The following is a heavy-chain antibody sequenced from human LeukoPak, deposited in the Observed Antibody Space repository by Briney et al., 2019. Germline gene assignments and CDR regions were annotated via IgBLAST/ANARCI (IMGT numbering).Heavy chain of an antibody. D-gene: IGHD6-19*01. Sequence: GGSLRLSCAASGFTFSSYAMSWVRQAPGKGLEWVAGINWNGGNTGYAETVKGRFTISRDNAKNSLYLQMNSLRAEDTALYYCTRDPYFSGGYFDHWGQGTLVTVSS. CDR2: INWNGGNT. V-gene: IGHV3-20*04. CDR1: GFTFSSYA. J-gene: IGHJ4*02. CDR3: TRDPYFSGGYFDH.